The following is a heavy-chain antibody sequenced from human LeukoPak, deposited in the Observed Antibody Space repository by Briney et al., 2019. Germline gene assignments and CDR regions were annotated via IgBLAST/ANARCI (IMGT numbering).Heavy chain of an antibody. J-gene: IGHJ4*02. CDR3: ARVQYYYDSSGYGWDY. Sequence: GGSLRLSCAASGFTFSSYYMSWVRQAPGKGLEWVANIKQDGSEKYYVDSVKGRFTISRDNAKNSLYLQMNSLRAEDTAVYYCARVQYYYDSSGYGWDYWGQGTLVTVSS. V-gene: IGHV3-7*01. CDR2: IKQDGSEK. CDR1: GFTFSSYY. D-gene: IGHD3-22*01.